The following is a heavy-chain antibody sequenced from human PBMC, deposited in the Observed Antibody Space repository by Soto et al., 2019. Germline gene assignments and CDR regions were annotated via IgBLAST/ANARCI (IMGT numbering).Heavy chain of an antibody. Sequence: PGGSLRLSCAASGFTFSSYWMSWVRQAPGKGLEWVANIKQDGSEKYYVDSVKGRFTISRDNAKNSLYLQMNSLRAEDTAVYYCAKELKGSWSAFHLWGQGTMVTVSS. CDR2: IKQDGSEK. J-gene: IGHJ3*01. CDR3: AKELKGSWSAFHL. V-gene: IGHV3-7*03. D-gene: IGHD3-3*01. CDR1: GFTFSSYW.